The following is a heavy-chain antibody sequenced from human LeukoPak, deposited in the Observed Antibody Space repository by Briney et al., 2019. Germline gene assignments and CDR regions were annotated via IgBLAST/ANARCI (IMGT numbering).Heavy chain of an antibody. CDR1: GFTSDDYF. CDR2: ISWNSDNK. J-gene: IGHJ6*02. V-gene: IGHV3-9*02. Sequence: GRSLRLSCAVSGFTSDDYFMHWVRQAPGKGLEWVSGISWNSDNKGYAESVKGRFTISRDNAKNFLYLQMNSLRAEDTALYYCAKGEGSGMHHYGMDVWGQGTTVTVSS. CDR3: AKGEGSGMHHYGMDV. D-gene: IGHD3-10*01.